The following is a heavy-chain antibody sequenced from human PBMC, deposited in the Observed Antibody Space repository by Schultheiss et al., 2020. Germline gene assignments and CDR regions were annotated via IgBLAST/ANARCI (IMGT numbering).Heavy chain of an antibody. CDR2: IDPSDSYT. D-gene: IGHD5-18*01. J-gene: IGHJ5*02. V-gene: IGHV5-10-1*01. CDR1: GYSFTSYW. CDR3: ARRPRGDTTLVRWFDP. Sequence: GESLKISCKGSGYSFTSYWINWVRQMPGKGLEWMGMIDPSDSYTNYSPSFQGHVTISADKSINTAYLQWSSLKASDTAVYFCARRPRGDTTLVRWFDPWGQGTLVTVAS.